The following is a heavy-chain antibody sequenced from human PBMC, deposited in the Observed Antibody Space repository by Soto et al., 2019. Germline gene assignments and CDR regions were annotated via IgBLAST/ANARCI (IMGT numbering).Heavy chain of an antibody. CDR2: FDPEDGET. D-gene: IGHD3-10*01. V-gene: IGHV1-24*01. CDR1: GYTLTELS. J-gene: IGHJ6*02. Sequence: ASVKVSCKVSGYTLTELSMHWVRQAPGKGLEWMGGFDPEDGETIYAQKFQGRVTMTEDTSTDTAYMELSSLRSEDTAVYYCVVLRWFGVRKLMDGMDVRGQGTTVNVFS. CDR3: VVLRWFGVRKLMDGMDV.